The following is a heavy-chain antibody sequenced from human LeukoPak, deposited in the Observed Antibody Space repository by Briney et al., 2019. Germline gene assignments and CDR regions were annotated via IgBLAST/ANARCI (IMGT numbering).Heavy chain of an antibody. CDR2: INTNTGNP. V-gene: IGHV7-4-1*02. CDR3: ARDKWYSNQLYYYYYYMDV. J-gene: IGHJ6*03. D-gene: IGHD4-11*01. CDR1: GYTFTSYA. Sequence: ASVKVSCKASGYTFTSYAMNWVRQAPGQGLEWMGWINTNTGNPTYAQGFTGRFVFSLDTSVSTAYLQISSLKAEDTAVYYCARDKWYSNQLYYYYYYMDVWDKGTTVTVSS.